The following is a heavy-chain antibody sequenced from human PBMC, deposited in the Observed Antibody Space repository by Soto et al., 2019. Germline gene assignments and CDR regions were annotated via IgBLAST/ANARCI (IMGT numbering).Heavy chain of an antibody. CDR3: ARDLRQLVRTGYGMDV. V-gene: IGHV1-69*13. CDR2: IIPIFGTA. CDR1: GGTFSSYA. Sequence: VASVKVSCKASGGTFSSYAISWVRQAPGQGLEWMGGIIPIFGTANYAQKFQGRVTITADESTSTAYMELSSLRSEDTAVYYCARDLRQLVRTGYGMDVWGQGTTVTVSS. J-gene: IGHJ6*02. D-gene: IGHD6-6*01.